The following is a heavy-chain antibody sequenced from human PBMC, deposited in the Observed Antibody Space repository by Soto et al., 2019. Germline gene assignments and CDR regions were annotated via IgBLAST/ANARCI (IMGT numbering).Heavy chain of an antibody. CDR3: AKDTGYTSTWYYFDY. V-gene: IGHV4-31*03. Sequence: QVQLQESGPGLVKPSQTLSLTCTVSGGSVSSGGYYWSWIRQHPGKGLEWIGYIYYSGSTDYNPSLKSRFTISVDTSNNHFSLKLSSVTAADTSVYDCAKDTGYTSTWYYFDYWGQGTLVTVSS. D-gene: IGHD6-13*01. CDR2: IYYSGST. J-gene: IGHJ4*02. CDR1: GGSVSSGGYY.